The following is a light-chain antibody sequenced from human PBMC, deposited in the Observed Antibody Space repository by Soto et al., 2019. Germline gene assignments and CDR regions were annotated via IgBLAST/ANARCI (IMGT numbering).Light chain of an antibody. CDR2: GAS. CDR1: QSVSSSY. Sequence: EIVLTQSPGTLSLSPGERATLSCRASQSVSSSYLAWYQQKPGQAHRLLIYGASSRATGIPDRFSGSVSGTDITHNISRLEPEDFAVYYCQQYGSAPPITFGPGTKVDIK. J-gene: IGKJ3*01. CDR3: QQYGSAPPIT. V-gene: IGKV3-20*01.